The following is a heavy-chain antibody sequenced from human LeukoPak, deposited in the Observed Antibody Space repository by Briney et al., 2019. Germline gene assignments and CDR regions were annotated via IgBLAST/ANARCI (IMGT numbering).Heavy chain of an antibody. D-gene: IGHD3-3*01. CDR3: AKKSLYDFWSGTDY. J-gene: IGHJ4*02. V-gene: IGHV3-23*01. CDR2: ISGSGGST. Sequence: QAGGSLRLSCAASGFTFSSYAMSWVRQAPGKGLEWVSAISGSGGSTYYADSVKGRFTISRDNSKNTLYLQMNSLRAEDTAVYYCAKKSLYDFWSGTDYWGQGTLVTVSS. CDR1: GFTFSSYA.